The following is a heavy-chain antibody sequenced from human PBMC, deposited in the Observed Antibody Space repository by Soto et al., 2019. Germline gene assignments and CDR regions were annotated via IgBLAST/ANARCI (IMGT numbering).Heavy chain of an antibody. CDR2: ISWNGNE. CDR3: AHELSGYFYVMDV. Sequence: QITLRESGPTLVKPTQTLTLTCAYSGFSFSTTGVGVGWFRQPPGQALQWLALISWNGNERYSPSLNGRLTVTKDTSKNQVLLTMTKVDPVDTATYYGAHELSGYFYVMDVWGPGTTVTVSS. V-gene: IGHV2-5*01. CDR1: GFSFSTTGVG. D-gene: IGHD3-10*02. J-gene: IGHJ6*02.